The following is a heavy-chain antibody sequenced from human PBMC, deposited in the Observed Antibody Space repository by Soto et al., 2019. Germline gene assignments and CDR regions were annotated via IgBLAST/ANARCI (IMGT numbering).Heavy chain of an antibody. V-gene: IGHV4-38-2*01. CDR3: ARVSGDSSDNWFDP. D-gene: IGHD3-22*01. CDR1: GYSISSGYY. J-gene: IGHJ5*02. Sequence: SETLSLTCAVSGYSISSGYYWGWIRQPPGKGLEWIGSIYHSGSTYYNPSLKSRVTISVDTSKNQFSLKLSSVTAADTAVYYCARVSGDSSDNWFDPWGQGTLVTVSS. CDR2: IYHSGST.